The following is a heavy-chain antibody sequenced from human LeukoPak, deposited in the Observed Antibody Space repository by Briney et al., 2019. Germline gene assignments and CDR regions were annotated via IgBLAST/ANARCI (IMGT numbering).Heavy chain of an antibody. CDR2: IIPIFGTA. CDR3: ARARITIFGVVSKIFDY. CDR1: GYTFTRYG. D-gene: IGHD3-3*01. J-gene: IGHJ4*02. Sequence: SVKVSCKAFGYTFTRYGVSWVRQAPGQGLEWMGGIIPIFGTANYAQKFQGRVTITADKSTSTAYMELSSLRSEDTAVYYCARARITIFGVVSKIFDYWGQGTLVTVSS. V-gene: IGHV1-69*06.